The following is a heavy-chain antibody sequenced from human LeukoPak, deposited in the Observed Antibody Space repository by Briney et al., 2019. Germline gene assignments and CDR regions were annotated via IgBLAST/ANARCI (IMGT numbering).Heavy chain of an antibody. CDR2: IYYSGST. J-gene: IGHJ4*02. D-gene: IGHD3-22*01. Sequence: SQTLSPTCTVSGGSISSGDYYWSWIRQPPGKGLEWIGYIYYSGSTYYNPSLKSRVTISVDTSKNQFSLKLSSVTAADTAVYYCARDVKSDSSGYSDYWGQGTLVTVSS. CDR1: GGSISSGDYY. V-gene: IGHV4-30-4*08. CDR3: ARDVKSDSSGYSDY.